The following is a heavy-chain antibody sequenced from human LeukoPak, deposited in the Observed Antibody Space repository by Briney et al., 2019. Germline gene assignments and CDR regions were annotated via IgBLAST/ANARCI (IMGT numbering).Heavy chain of an antibody. CDR3: ARDVLVTARDYYSYYGIDV. J-gene: IGHJ6*02. CDR1: GGSISSGDYY. Sequence: SETLSLTCTVSGGSISSGDYYWSWIRQPPGKGVEWIGYIYYSGSTYYNPSLKSRVTISVDTSKNQFSLKLSSVTAADTAVYYCARDVLVTARDYYSYYGIDVWGQGTTVTVSS. D-gene: IGHD2-21*02. CDR2: IYYSGST. V-gene: IGHV4-30-4*01.